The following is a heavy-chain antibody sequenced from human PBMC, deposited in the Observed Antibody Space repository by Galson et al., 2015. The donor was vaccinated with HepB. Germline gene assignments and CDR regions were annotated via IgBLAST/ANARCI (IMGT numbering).Heavy chain of an antibody. V-gene: IGHV4-34*01. J-gene: IGHJ5*02. CDR1: GGSFSGYY. CDR2: TNHSGSP. D-gene: IGHD6-19*01. Sequence: ETLSLTCAVYGGSFSGYYWSWIRQPPGKGLEWIGETNHSGSPNYNPSLKSRVTILVDTSQNQFTLKLRSVTAADTAVYYCVERAVAGPLSWFDPWGQGTLVTVSS. CDR3: VERAVAGPLSWFDP.